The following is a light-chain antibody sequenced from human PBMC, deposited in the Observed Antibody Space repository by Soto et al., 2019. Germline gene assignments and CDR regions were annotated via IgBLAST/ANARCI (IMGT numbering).Light chain of an antibody. J-gene: IGKJ2*01. CDR1: QSILYNSNNKHS. Sequence: DIVMTQSPDSLAVSLGERATINCKSSQSILYNSNNKHSLAWYQHKPGQPLQLLIYWASTRESGVPDRFSGSGSGTDFTLTISSLQAEDVAVYYCQQYYDTPYTFGQGTKLEIK. CDR2: WAS. CDR3: QQYYDTPYT. V-gene: IGKV4-1*01.